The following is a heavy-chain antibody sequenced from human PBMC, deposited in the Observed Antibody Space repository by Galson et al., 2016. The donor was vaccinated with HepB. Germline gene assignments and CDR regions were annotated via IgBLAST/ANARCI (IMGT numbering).Heavy chain of an antibody. J-gene: IGHJ4*02. D-gene: IGHD2-2*03. CDR3: ARERSCPDGSCHPPAAIDF. V-gene: IGHV4-31*03. CDR2: ISSSGTP. CDR1: GGSIKMGNYY. Sequence: TLSLTCTVSGGSIKMGNYYWSWIRQGPGKGLEWIGHISSSGTPYYNPSLRSRLTLSHDTSLNQFSLNLTSVSAADTAIYHCARERSCPDGSCHPPAAIDFWGQGILVTVSS.